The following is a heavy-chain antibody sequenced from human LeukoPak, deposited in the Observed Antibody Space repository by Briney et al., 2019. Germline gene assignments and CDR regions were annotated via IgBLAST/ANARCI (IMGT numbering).Heavy chain of an antibody. CDR3: AKTPGAPANFDS. J-gene: IGHJ4*02. V-gene: IGHV3-30*18. D-gene: IGHD6-25*01. CDR1: GFTFSNYG. CDR2: VSYDGSNQ. Sequence: PGRSLRLSCAASGFTFSNYGMHWVRQAPGKGLEWLAVVSYDGSNQNYADSVKGRFTISRDNSKNTLFLQMNSLRAEDTAVYYCAKTPGAPANFDSWGQRTLVTVSS.